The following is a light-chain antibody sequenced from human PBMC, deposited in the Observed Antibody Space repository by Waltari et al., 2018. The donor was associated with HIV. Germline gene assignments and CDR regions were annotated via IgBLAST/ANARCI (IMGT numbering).Light chain of an antibody. CDR2: RAS. Sequence: DIQMTQSPSTLSASVGDRVTITCRASQSVSSSLAWYQQKLGEAPKLLVYRASTLQIGVPSRFSGTGSGTEFTLTISSLQPDDFATYFCQQYSTYSRTFGQGTKVE. CDR3: QQYSTYSRT. CDR1: QSVSSS. V-gene: IGKV1-5*03. J-gene: IGKJ2*01.